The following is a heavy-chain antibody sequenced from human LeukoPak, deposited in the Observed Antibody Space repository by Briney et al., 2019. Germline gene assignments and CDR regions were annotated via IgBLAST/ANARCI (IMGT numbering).Heavy chain of an antibody. CDR1: GFTFSSYA. CDR3: ARDRPITMIGYFDL. J-gene: IGHJ2*01. Sequence: GGSLRLSCAASGFTFSSYAMHWVRQAPGKGLEWVAVISYDGSNKYYADSVKGRFTISRDNSKNTLYLQMNSLRAEDTAVYYCARDRPITMIGYFDLWGRGTLVTVSS. D-gene: IGHD3-22*01. V-gene: IGHV3-30*14. CDR2: ISYDGSNK.